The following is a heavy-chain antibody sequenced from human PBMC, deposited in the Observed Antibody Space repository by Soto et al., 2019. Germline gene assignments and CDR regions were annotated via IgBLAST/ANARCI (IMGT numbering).Heavy chain of an antibody. CDR1: GFTFSSYS. CDR3: ARMAIAASYDGAFDI. CDR2: ISSSSSYI. Sequence: EVQLVESGGGLVKPGGSLRLSCAASGFTFSSYSMNWVRQAPGKGLEWVSSISSSSSYIYYADSVKGRFTISRDNAKNSLYLQMNSLRAEDTAVYYCARMAIAASYDGAFDIWGQGTMVTVSS. D-gene: IGHD6-13*01. V-gene: IGHV3-21*01. J-gene: IGHJ3*02.